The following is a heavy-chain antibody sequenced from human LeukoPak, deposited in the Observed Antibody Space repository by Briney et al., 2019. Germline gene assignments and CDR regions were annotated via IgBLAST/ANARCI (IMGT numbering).Heavy chain of an antibody. J-gene: IGHJ4*02. CDR2: ISWNSVTI. V-gene: IGHV3-9*01. CDR3: ASYGLGLDY. CDR1: GFTFDDYA. D-gene: IGHD3-10*01. Sequence: GGSLRLTCAASGFTFDDYAMHWVRQAPGKGLEWVSGISWNSVTIGYADSVKGRFTISRDNAKNSLYLQMNSLRAEDTAVYYCASYGLGLDYWGQGTLVTVSS.